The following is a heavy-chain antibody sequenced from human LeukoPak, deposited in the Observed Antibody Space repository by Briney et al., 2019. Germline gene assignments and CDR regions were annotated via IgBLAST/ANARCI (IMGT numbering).Heavy chain of an antibody. J-gene: IGHJ6*03. Sequence: GESLKISCKGSGYSFTSYWIGWVRQMPGKGLEWMGIIYPGDSDTRYSPSFQGQVTISADKSISTAYLQWSSLKASDTAMYYCARHRSSSSWYGGSYYYYYYMDVWGKGTTVTISS. V-gene: IGHV5-51*01. CDR2: IYPGDSDT. CDR3: ARHRSSSSWYGGSYYYYYYMDV. D-gene: IGHD6-13*01. CDR1: GYSFTSYW.